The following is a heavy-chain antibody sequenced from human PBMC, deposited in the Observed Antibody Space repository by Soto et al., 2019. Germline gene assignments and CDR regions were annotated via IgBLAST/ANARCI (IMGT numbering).Heavy chain of an antibody. D-gene: IGHD3-10*01. J-gene: IGHJ5*02. Sequence: EVQLLESGGGLVQPGGSLRLSCAASGFTFSSYAMSWVRQAPGKGLEWVSAISGSGGSTYYADSVKGRFTISRDNSKNTLYLQMNRLKSEDTAVYYCAKGDYYGSGSQNWFDPWGQGTLVTVSS. CDR3: AKGDYYGSGSQNWFDP. CDR2: ISGSGGST. CDR1: GFTFSSYA. V-gene: IGHV3-23*01.